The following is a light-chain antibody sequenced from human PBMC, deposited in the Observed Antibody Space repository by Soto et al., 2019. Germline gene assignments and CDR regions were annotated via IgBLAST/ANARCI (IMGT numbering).Light chain of an antibody. CDR1: QSVGNY. J-gene: IGKJ5*01. CDR2: DVA. Sequence: EIVLTQSPATLSLSPGERATLSCRASQSVGNYLAWYQQKPGQAPRLLISDVATRATGIPARFSGSGSGTDFTLTISSLEPEDFAVYYYQQRSNWPLITFGQGTRLEI. V-gene: IGKV3-11*01. CDR3: QQRSNWPLIT.